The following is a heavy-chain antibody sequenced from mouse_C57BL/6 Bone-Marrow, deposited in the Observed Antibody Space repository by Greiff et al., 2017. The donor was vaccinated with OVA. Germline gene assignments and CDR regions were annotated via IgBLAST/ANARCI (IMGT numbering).Heavy chain of an antibody. CDR1: GFTFSSYA. V-gene: IGHV5-4*01. J-gene: IGHJ2*01. D-gene: IGHD2-3*01. CDR2: ISDGGSYT. Sequence: EVMLVESGGGLVKPGGSLKLSCAASGFTFSSYAMSWVRQTPEKRLEWVATISDGGSYTYYPDNVKGRFTISRDNAKNNLYLQMSHLKSEDTAMYYCARDAGDGYYFDYWGQGTTLTVSS. CDR3: ARDAGDGYYFDY.